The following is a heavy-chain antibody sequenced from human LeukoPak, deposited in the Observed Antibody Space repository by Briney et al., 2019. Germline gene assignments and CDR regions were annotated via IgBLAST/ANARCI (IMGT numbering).Heavy chain of an antibody. CDR3: ARAPLFTVDY. CDR1: GFSFSSYS. CDR2: IVGSSTII. Sequence: GGSLRLSCAASGFSFSSYSMSWVRQAPGKGLEWLSYIVGSSTIIYYADSVKGRFTISRDNAKNSLYLQMNSLRAEDTAVYYCARAPLFTVDYWGQGTLVTVSS. V-gene: IGHV3-48*04. J-gene: IGHJ4*02.